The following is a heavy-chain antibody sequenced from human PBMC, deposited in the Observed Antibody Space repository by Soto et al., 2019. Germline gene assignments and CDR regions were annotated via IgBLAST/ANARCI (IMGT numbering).Heavy chain of an antibody. CDR1: GGSFSGYY. J-gene: IGHJ4*02. CDR3: AVYYYDSSGYFDY. V-gene: IGHV4-34*01. CDR2: INHSGST. Sequence: SETLSLTCAVYGGSFSGYYWIWIRQPPGKGLEWIGEINHSGSTNYNPSLKSRVTISVDTSKNQFSLKLSSVTAADTAVYYCAVYYYDSSGYFDYWGQGTLVT. D-gene: IGHD3-22*01.